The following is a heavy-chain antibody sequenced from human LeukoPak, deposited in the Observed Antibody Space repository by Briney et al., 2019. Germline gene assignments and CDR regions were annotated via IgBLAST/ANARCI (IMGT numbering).Heavy chain of an antibody. CDR1: GDIFSSNSAA. D-gene: IGHD3-16*02. J-gene: IGHJ3*02. CDR2: TYYRSKWCN. V-gene: IGHV6-1*01. Sequence: SQTLTLTCAISGDIFSSNSAAWNWIRQSPSRGLEWLGRTYYRSKWCNDYAVSVKSRITINPDTSKNQFSLQLNSVTPEDTAVYYCARAHGMITFGGVIVNDAFDIWGQGTMVTVSS. CDR3: ARAHGMITFGGVIVNDAFDI.